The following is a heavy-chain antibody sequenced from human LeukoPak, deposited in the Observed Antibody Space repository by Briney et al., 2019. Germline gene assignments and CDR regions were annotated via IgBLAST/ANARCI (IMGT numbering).Heavy chain of an antibody. CDR2: ISYDGSNK. D-gene: IGHD3-9*01. J-gene: IGHJ4*02. Sequence: PGGSLRLSCAASGFTFSSYAMHWVRQAPGKGLEWVAVISYDGSNKYYADSVKGRFTISRDNSKNTLYLQMNSLRAEDTAVYYCASDYDILTGYFGGPTDYWGQGTLVTVSS. CDR3: ASDYDILTGYFGGPTDY. CDR1: GFTFSSYA. V-gene: IGHV3-30*04.